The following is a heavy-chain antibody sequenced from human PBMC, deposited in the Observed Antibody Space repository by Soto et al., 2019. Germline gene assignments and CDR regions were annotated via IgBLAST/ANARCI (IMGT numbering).Heavy chain of an antibody. Sequence: WGSLRLSCAASRFTFSKYWMSWVRQAPGKGPEWVANISPAGSEKFYVGSVKGRFTISRDNAENSLFLQMNSLRAEDTAVYHCARDGVGATVFFGYLDYWGQGALVTVSS. D-gene: IGHD1-26*01. J-gene: IGHJ4*02. V-gene: IGHV3-7*01. CDR3: ARDGVGATVFFGYLDY. CDR2: ISPAGSEK. CDR1: RFTFSKYW.